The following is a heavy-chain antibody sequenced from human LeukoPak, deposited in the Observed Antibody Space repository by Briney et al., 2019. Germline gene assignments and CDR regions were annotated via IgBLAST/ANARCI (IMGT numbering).Heavy chain of an antibody. D-gene: IGHD6-6*01. CDR3: ARGYSSSSGAFDI. J-gene: IGHJ3*02. CDR2: INSDGSST. CDR1: GFTFSSYW. Sequence: GGSLRLSCAASGFTFSSYWMHWVRQAPGKGRVWVSRINSDGSSTSYADSVKGRFTISRDNAKNTLYLQMNSLRAEDTAVYYCARGYSSSSGAFDIWGQGTVVTVSS. V-gene: IGHV3-74*01.